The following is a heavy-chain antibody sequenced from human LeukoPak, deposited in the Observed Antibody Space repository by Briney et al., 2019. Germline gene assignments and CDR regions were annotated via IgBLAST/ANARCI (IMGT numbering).Heavy chain of an antibody. CDR2: ISGSGGST. CDR1: GFTFSSYA. V-gene: IGHV3-23*01. CDR3: ARGPSSSSTGWFDP. J-gene: IGHJ5*02. Sequence: GGSLRLSCAASGFTFSSYAMSWVRQAPGKGLEWVSAISGSGGSTYYADSVKGRFTISRDNAKNSLYLQMNSLRAEDTAVYYCARGPSSSSTGWFDPWGQGTLVTVSS. D-gene: IGHD6-6*01.